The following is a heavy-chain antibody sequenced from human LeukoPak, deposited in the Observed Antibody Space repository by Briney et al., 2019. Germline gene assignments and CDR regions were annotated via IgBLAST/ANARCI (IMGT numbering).Heavy chain of an antibody. V-gene: IGHV1-18*01. D-gene: IGHD6-13*01. CDR1: GYSFVGYG. CDR2: FNPENGNT. CDR3: AREHSSSWDQFDY. J-gene: IGHJ4*02. Sequence: ASVKVSCKASGYSFVGYGITWVRQAPGQGLEWMGWFNPENGNTNYAQKVQGRVTMTAGTSTSTSYMEPRSLRSDDTAVYYCAREHSSSWDQFDYWGQGTLVTVSS.